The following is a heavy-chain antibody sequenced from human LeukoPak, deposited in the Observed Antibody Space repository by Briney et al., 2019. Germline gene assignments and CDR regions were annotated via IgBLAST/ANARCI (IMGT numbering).Heavy chain of an antibody. Sequence: PGKSLRRSCAASGFTFSSYAMHWVRQAPGKGLEWVTVIWYDGSNKYYADSVQGRFTISRDNSKNTLYLQMNSLRAEDTAVYYCARDYYGSGSYYPLNYWGQGTLVTVSS. CDR2: IWYDGSNK. CDR3: ARDYYGSGSYYPLNY. D-gene: IGHD3-10*01. CDR1: GFTFSSYA. J-gene: IGHJ4*02. V-gene: IGHV3-33*01.